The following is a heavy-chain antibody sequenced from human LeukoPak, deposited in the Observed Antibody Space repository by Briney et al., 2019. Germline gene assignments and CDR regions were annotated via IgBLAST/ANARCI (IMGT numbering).Heavy chain of an antibody. CDR1: GNYW. J-gene: IGHJ4*02. CDR2: INSDGSWT. Sequence: GGSLRPSCAASGNYWMHWVRQAPGKGLVWVSHINSDGSWTSYADSVKGRFTISKDNAKNTVYLQMNNLRAEDTAVYYCVSFYETYWGRGTLVTVSS. V-gene: IGHV3-74*01. D-gene: IGHD2-2*01. CDR3: VSFYETY.